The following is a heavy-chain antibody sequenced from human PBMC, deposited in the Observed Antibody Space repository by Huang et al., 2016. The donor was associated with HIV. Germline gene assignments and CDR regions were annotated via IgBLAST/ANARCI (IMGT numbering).Heavy chain of an antibody. CDR3: ARTGSYYYGSGSYHFGDY. V-gene: IGHV3-30-3*01. CDR2: ISMDGINK. D-gene: IGHD3-10*01. Sequence: QVQLVESGGGVVQPGRSLRLSCAASGLAFSSYAMHWVRQAPGKGLEWLAVISMDGINKNYAHSVKGRFTISRDNSKGTVYLQMNSLRPEDTAVYSCARTGSYYYGSGSYHFGDYWGQGTLVTVSS. J-gene: IGHJ4*02. CDR1: GLAFSSYA.